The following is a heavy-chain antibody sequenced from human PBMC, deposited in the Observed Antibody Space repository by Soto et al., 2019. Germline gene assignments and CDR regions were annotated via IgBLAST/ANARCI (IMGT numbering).Heavy chain of an antibody. CDR3: ASLSGWYGPNPY. V-gene: IGHV3-30-3*01. CDR1: GFTFSSYA. CDR2: ISYDGSNK. D-gene: IGHD6-19*01. Sequence: GPAGGSLRLSCAASGFTFSSYAMHWVRQAPGKGLEWVAVISYDGSNKYYADSVKGRFTISRDNSKNTLYLQMNSLRAEDTAVYYCASLSGWYGPNPYWGQGTLVTVSS. J-gene: IGHJ4*02.